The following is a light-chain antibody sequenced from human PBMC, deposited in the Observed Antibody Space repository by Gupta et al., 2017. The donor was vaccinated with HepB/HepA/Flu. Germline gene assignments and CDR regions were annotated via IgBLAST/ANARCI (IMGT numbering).Light chain of an antibody. CDR1: QSVSSSN. CDR2: GTS. CDR3: QQYGSWAFT. Sequence: ELVLTQSPCTLSLSTGERATLPCRASQSVSSSNLAGYHQKPGEAPSLLMYGTSSRAAGSPDRWSGGRSGADFTITISRLEPADYAVYYCQQYGSWAFTFGPGTKVDIK. V-gene: IGKV3-20*01. J-gene: IGKJ3*01.